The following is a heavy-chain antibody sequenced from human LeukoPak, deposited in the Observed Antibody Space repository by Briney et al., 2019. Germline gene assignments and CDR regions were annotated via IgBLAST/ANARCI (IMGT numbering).Heavy chain of an antibody. CDR3: ARDWGLDS. CDR2: ILKDESTK. J-gene: IGHJ4*02. Sequence: GGSLRLSCAASGFTFSIYTAVWVRQAPGKGLEWVAVILKDESTKFYADSVKGRFTISRDNSKNTLYLQMSSLKAEDTALYYCARDWGLDSWGQGTLVTVSS. V-gene: IGHV3-30-3*01. D-gene: IGHD3-16*01. CDR1: GFTFSIYT.